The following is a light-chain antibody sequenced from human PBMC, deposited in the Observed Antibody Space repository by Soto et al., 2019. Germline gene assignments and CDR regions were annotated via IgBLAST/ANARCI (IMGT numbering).Light chain of an antibody. CDR2: DAS. CDR3: QQRSSWLSFT. Sequence: EIVLTQSPATLSLSPGERATLSCRASQSVSSYLAWYQQKPGQAPRLLIYDASNRATGIPARFSGSGSGTDFTLTISSLEPEDFAVYYCQQRSSWLSFTFGGGTKVEIK. J-gene: IGKJ4*01. CDR1: QSVSSY. V-gene: IGKV3-11*01.